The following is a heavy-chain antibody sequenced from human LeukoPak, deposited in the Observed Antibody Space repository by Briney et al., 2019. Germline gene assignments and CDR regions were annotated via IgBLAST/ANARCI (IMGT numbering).Heavy chain of an antibody. CDR3: TTSQTTNYDFWSGYRH. CDR1: GFTFNNAW. Sequence: GGSLRLSCAASGFTFNNAWMSWVRQAPGKGLEWVGRIKSKTDGGTTDYAAPVKGRFTISRDDSKNTLYLQMNSLKTEDTAVYYCTTSQTTNYDFWSGYRHWGQGTLVTVSP. V-gene: IGHV3-15*01. CDR2: IKSKTDGGTT. D-gene: IGHD3-3*01. J-gene: IGHJ4*02.